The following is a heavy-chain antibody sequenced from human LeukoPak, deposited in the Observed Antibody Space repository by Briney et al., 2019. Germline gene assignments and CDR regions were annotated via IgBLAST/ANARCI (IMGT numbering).Heavy chain of an antibody. Sequence: GGSLRLSCAASGFTFSTYWMSWVRQAPGKGLEWVANIKQDVSDKYYVDSVKGRFTISRDNAKNSLYLQMNSLRAEDTAVYYCASYGYYYDSTPLGYWGQGTLVTVSS. CDR2: IKQDVSDK. V-gene: IGHV3-7*01. D-gene: IGHD3-22*01. CDR1: GFTFSTYW. J-gene: IGHJ4*02. CDR3: ASYGYYYDSTPLGY.